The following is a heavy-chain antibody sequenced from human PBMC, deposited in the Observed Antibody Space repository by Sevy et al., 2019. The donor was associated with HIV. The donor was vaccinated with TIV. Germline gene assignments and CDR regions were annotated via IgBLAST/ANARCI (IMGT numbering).Heavy chain of an antibody. CDR3: AREHCTNGVCRSYYYGMDV. V-gene: IGHV4-30-4*02. CDR2: IYYSGST. J-gene: IGHJ6*02. D-gene: IGHD2-8*01. CDR1: GGSISSGDYY. Sequence: SDTLSLTCTVSGGSISSGDYYWSWIRQPPGKGLEWIGYIYYSGSTYYNPSLKSRVTISVDTSKNQFSLKLSSVTAADTAVYYCAREHCTNGVCRSYYYGMDVWGQGTTVTVSS.